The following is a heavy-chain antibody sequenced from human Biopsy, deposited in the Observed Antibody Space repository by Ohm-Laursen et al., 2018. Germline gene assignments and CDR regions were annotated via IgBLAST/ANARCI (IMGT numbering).Heavy chain of an antibody. V-gene: IGHV1-2*02. CDR3: AKGQDLRGGAEYFQH. CDR1: GYTFTGQY. Sequence: AASVKVSCKASGYTFTGQYLHWVRQAPGQGLEWMGWINPPSGTTKFAQDFQGRVTMTRDTSITTAYMELRRLRSDDTAVYYCAKGQDLRGGAEYFQHWGQGALVTVSS. J-gene: IGHJ1*01. CDR2: INPPSGTT. D-gene: IGHD2-15*01.